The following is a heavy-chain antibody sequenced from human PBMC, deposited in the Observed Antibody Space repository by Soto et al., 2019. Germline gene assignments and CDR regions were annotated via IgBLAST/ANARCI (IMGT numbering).Heavy chain of an antibody. CDR2: ISSSSSYI. V-gene: IGHV3-21*01. CDR3: ARSFRRSSPDY. Sequence: GRSLRLSCAACGLTFSSYSMNWVRQAPGKGLEWVSSISSSSSYIYYADSVKGRFTISRDNAKNSLYLQMYSLRAGDTAVYYCARSFRRSSPDYWGQGTLVTVSS. D-gene: IGHD2-15*01. J-gene: IGHJ4*02. CDR1: GLTFSSYS.